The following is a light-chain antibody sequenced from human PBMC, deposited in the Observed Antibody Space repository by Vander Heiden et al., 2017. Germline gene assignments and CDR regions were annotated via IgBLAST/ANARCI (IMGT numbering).Light chain of an antibody. J-gene: IGKJ1*01. CDR3: QQDGSSPRT. V-gene: IGKV3-20*01. Sequence: IVLTPSPGTLSLSPGERATLSCRASQSVSSSYLAWYQQKPGQAPRLLIYGASSRATGIPDRFSGSGSGTDFTLTISRLEPEDFAVYYCQQDGSSPRTFGQGTKVEIK. CDR2: GAS. CDR1: QSVSSSY.